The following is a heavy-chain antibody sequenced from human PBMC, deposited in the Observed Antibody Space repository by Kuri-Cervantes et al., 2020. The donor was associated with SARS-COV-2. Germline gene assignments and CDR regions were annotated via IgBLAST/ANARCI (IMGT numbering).Heavy chain of an antibody. Sequence: GGSLTLSCKGSGYSFTSYWIGWVRQMPSKGLEWMGIIYPGDSGTRYSPSFQGQVTISDDKSISTAYLQWSSLKASDTAMYYCAHKPSPMIEGWFDPWGQGTLVTVSS. J-gene: IGHJ5*02. CDR2: IYPGDSGT. D-gene: IGHD3-22*01. CDR3: AHKPSPMIEGWFDP. CDR1: GYSFTSYW. V-gene: IGHV5-51*01.